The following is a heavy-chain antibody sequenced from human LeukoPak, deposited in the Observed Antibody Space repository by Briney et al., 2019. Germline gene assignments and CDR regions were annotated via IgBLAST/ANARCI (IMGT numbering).Heavy chain of an antibody. D-gene: IGHD3-16*02. CDR2: ISGSGDST. V-gene: IGHV3-23*01. Sequence: PGGSLRLSCAASGLIFSTYGMTWVRQAPGKGLEWVSAISGSGDSTHYADSVKGRFTISRDNSKKILYLHMYSLRAEDTAIYYCAKPTMYYDYVWGTYRDYWGQGTLVTVSS. CDR1: GLIFSTYG. CDR3: AKPTMYYDYVWGTYRDY. J-gene: IGHJ4*02.